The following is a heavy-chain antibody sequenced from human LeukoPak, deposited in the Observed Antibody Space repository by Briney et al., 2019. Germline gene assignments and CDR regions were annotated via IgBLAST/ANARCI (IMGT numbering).Heavy chain of an antibody. V-gene: IGHV3-33*08. Sequence: GGSLRLSCAASGFTFSNYGMHWVRQAPGKGLEWVAVIWYDGSNKYYADSVKGRFTISRDSSKNTLFLQMNSLRADDTAVYYCARDQSGTYSIDYWGQGTLVTVSS. J-gene: IGHJ4*02. CDR3: ARDQSGTYSIDY. CDR1: GFTFSNYG. D-gene: IGHD1-26*01. CDR2: IWYDGSNK.